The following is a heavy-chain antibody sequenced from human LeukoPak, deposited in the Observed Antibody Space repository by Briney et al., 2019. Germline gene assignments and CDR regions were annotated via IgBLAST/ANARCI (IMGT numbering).Heavy chain of an antibody. Sequence: GGSLRLSCAASGFTASTTYMSWVRQAPGKGLEWVSSVSGSGGSTYYADSVKGRFTISRDNSKSTLFLQMNSLRAEDTAVYYCAKSSYYDSSGYYREYYFDYWGQGTLVTVSS. CDR1: GFTASTTY. CDR3: AKSSYYDSSGYYREYYFDY. CDR2: VSGSGGST. J-gene: IGHJ4*02. D-gene: IGHD3-22*01. V-gene: IGHV3-23*01.